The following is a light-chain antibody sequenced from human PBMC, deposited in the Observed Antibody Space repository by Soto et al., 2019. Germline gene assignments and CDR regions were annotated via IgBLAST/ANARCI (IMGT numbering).Light chain of an antibody. CDR2: DAS. V-gene: IGKV3-20*01. J-gene: IGKJ5*01. CDR3: QQYGSSPIT. Sequence: DIVLTQSPGTLSLSPGERATLSCRATQRVSSSYLAWYQQKPGQAPRLLIYDASSRATGIPDRISGSVSGTDFTLTISSLEPGDFAVYCCQQYGSSPITFGQGTRLEIK. CDR1: QRVSSSY.